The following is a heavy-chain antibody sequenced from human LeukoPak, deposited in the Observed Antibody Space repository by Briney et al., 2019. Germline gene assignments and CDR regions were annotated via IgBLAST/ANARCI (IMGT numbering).Heavy chain of an antibody. J-gene: IGHJ4*02. Sequence: GGSLRLSCAASGFTFSSYGMHWVRQAPGKGLEWVAFIRYDGSNKYYADSVKGRFTISRDNSKNTLYLQMNRLRAEDTAVYYCARERQLERLAFGKEGSAFDYWGQGTLGTVSS. CDR1: GFTFSSYG. V-gene: IGHV3-30*02. CDR3: ARERQLERLAFGKEGSAFDY. CDR2: IRYDGSNK. D-gene: IGHD1-1*01.